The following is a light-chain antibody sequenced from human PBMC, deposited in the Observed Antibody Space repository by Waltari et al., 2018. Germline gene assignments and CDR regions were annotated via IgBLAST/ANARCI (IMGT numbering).Light chain of an antibody. V-gene: IGLV2-8*01. CDR1: SSDVGGYDY. J-gene: IGLJ3*02. Sequence: QSALTQPPSASGSPGQSLTISCTGTSSDVGGYDYVSWYQQHPDKAPKLRIYEVTKRPSVVPERFSGSKSGNTASLTVSGLQAEDEADYYCSSYAGSNLWVFGGGTKLTVL. CDR3: SSYAGSNLWV. CDR2: EVT.